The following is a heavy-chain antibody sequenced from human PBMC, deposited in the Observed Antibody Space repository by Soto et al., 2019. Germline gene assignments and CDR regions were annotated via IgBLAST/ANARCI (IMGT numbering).Heavy chain of an antibody. CDR3: AIDYLVVPNRVIDY. V-gene: IGHV3-33*01. Sequence: GGSLRLSCAASGFTFSSYGMHWVRQAPGKGPEWVAVIWYDGSNKYYADSVKGRFTISRDNSKNTLYLQMNSLRAEDTAVYYCAIDYLVVPNRVIDYWGQGTLVTVYS. CDR2: IWYDGSNK. D-gene: IGHD2-2*01. J-gene: IGHJ4*02. CDR1: GFTFSSYG.